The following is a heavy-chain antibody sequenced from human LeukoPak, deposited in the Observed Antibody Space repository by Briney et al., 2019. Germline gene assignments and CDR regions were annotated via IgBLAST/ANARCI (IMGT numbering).Heavy chain of an antibody. CDR3: ARADGWSSYYYYYGMDV. D-gene: IGHD6-19*01. CDR2: IYYSGST. J-gene: IGHJ6*02. Sequence: SETLSLTCTVSGGSISSSSYYWGWIRQPPGKGLEWIGSIYYSGSTNYNPSLKSRVTISVDTSKNQFSLKLSSVTAADTAVYYCARADGWSSYYYYYGMDVWGQGTTVTVSS. CDR1: GGSISSSSYY. V-gene: IGHV4-39*07.